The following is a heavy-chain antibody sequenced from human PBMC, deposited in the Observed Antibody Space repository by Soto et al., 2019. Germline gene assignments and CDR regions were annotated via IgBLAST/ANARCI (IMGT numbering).Heavy chain of an antibody. CDR3: ARDFAYFDS. V-gene: IGHV4-61*01. Sequence: QVQLQESGPGLVKPSETLSLXCTXXXXXFKXXXXXXXXXXXXXXQALEWIGYVYHTGRTSYNPSLKSRVSISMDTSKNQFSLNLDSVTAADTAVYFCARDFAYFDSWGQGTLVTVSS. CDR1: XXXFKXXXXX. J-gene: IGHJ4*02. CDR2: VYHTGRT. D-gene: IGHD3-3*01.